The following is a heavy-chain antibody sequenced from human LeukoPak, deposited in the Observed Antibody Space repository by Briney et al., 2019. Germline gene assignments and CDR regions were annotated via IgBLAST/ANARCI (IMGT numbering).Heavy chain of an antibody. Sequence: EASVKVSCKASGYTFTGYYMHWVRQAPGQGLEWMGWINPNSGSTNYAQKFQGRVTMTRDTSISTAYMELSRLRSDDTAVYYCARFDIVTGYRQGFDYWGQGTLVTVSS. D-gene: IGHD3-9*01. CDR3: ARFDIVTGYRQGFDY. CDR1: GYTFTGYY. V-gene: IGHV1-2*02. J-gene: IGHJ4*02. CDR2: INPNSGST.